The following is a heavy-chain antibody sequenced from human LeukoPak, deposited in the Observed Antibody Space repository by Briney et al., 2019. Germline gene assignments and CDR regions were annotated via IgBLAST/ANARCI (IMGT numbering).Heavy chain of an antibody. Sequence: PGGSLRLSCAASGFAFSDYSMNWVRQAPGKGLEWVSYISSSDNIIHYADSVKGRFTISRDNAKNSLYLEMNSLRDEDTAVYYCARVHRGYSYGRLDYWGQGTLVTVSS. CDR3: ARVHRGYSYGRLDY. J-gene: IGHJ4*02. CDR1: GFAFSDYS. CDR2: ISSSDNII. D-gene: IGHD5-18*01. V-gene: IGHV3-48*02.